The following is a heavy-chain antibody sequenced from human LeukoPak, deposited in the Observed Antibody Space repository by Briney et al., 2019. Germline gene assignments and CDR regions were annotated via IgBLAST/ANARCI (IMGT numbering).Heavy chain of an antibody. CDR3: ARGSPHHYGSGSYYNSPIFDY. Sequence: NSSETLSLTCAVYGGSSSGYYWSWIRQPPGKGLEWIGEINHSGSTNYNPSLKSRVTISVDTSKNQFSLKLSSVTAADTAVYYCARGSPHHYGSGSYYNSPIFDYWGQGTLVTVSS. D-gene: IGHD3-10*01. J-gene: IGHJ4*02. CDR2: INHSGST. CDR1: GGSSSGYY. V-gene: IGHV4-34*01.